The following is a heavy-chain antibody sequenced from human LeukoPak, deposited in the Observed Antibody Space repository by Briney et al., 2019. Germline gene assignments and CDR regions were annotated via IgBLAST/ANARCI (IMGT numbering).Heavy chain of an antibody. CDR2: IYSGGST. J-gene: IGHJ6*02. V-gene: IGHV3-53*01. D-gene: IGHD3-22*01. CDR1: GFTVSSNY. Sequence: GGSLRLSCAASGFTVSSNYMSWVRQAPGKGLEWVSVIYSGGSTYYADSVKGRFTISRDNSKNTLYLQMNSLRAEDTAVYYCARETEDYYDSSGPYYYYGMDVWGQGTTVTVSS. CDR3: ARETEDYYDSSGPYYYYGMDV.